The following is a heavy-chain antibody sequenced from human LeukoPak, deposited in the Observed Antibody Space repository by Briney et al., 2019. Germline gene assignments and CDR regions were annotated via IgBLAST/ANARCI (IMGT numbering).Heavy chain of an antibody. Sequence: SETLSLTCTVSGGSISSYYWSWIRQPPGKGLEWIGYIYYSGSTNYNPSLESRVTISVDTSKNQFSLKLSSVTAADTAVYYCARGGYSSSQGYFDYWGQGTLVTVSS. D-gene: IGHD6-13*01. V-gene: IGHV4-59*01. J-gene: IGHJ4*02. CDR3: ARGGYSSSQGYFDY. CDR1: GGSISSYY. CDR2: IYYSGST.